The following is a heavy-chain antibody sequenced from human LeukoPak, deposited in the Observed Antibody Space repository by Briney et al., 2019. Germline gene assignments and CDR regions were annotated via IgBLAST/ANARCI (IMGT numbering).Heavy chain of an antibody. CDR2: IYSGGTT. J-gene: IGHJ4*02. CDR1: GFTVSSNY. D-gene: IGHD3-9*01. V-gene: IGHV3-53*01. Sequence: PGGSLRLSCAASGFTVSSNYMSWVRQAPGKGLEWVSIIYSGGTTYYADSVKGRFTTSRDNSKNMLYLQMNSLRAEDTAVYYCARGGRSTYFDWSPDYWGQGTLVTVSS. CDR3: ARGGRSTYFDWSPDY.